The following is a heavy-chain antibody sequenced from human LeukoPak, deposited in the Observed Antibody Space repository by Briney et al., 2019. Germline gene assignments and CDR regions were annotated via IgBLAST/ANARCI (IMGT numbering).Heavy chain of an antibody. J-gene: IGHJ6*02. D-gene: IGHD2-2*01. Sequence: ASVKVSCKASGYTFTSYDINWVRQATGQGLEWMGWMNPNSGNTGYAQKFQGRVTMIRNTSISTAYMELSSLRSEDTAVYYCARGRYCSSTSCYRPYYYGMDVWGQGTAVTVSS. V-gene: IGHV1-8*01. CDR3: ARGRYCSSTSCYRPYYYGMDV. CDR2: MNPNSGNT. CDR1: GYTFTSYD.